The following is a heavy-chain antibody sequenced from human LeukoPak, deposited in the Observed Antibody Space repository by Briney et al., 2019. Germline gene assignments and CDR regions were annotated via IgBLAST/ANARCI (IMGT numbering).Heavy chain of an antibody. V-gene: IGHV3-7*01. D-gene: IGHD1-7*01. Sequence: PGGTLRLSCAASGFTFSSYCMSWVRQAPGKGLEWVANIKQDGSEKYYMDSVKGRFTISRDNAKNSLYLQMNSPRAEDTAVYYCARVNWNYAGNWFDHWGQGTLVTVSS. CDR3: ARVNWNYAGNWFDH. CDR2: IKQDGSEK. CDR1: GFTFSSYC. J-gene: IGHJ5*02.